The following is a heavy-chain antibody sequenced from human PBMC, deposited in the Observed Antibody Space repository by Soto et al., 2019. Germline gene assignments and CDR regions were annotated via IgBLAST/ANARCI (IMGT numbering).Heavy chain of an antibody. J-gene: IGHJ6*02. D-gene: IGHD3-3*01. CDR2: INPSGGST. V-gene: IGHV1-46*01. CDR1: GYTFTSYY. CDR3: ASEAPPVLRFLEWSTSPYAMDV. Sequence: GASVKVSCKASGYTFTSYYMHWVRQAPGQGLEWMGIINPSGGSTSYAQKFQGRVTMTRDTSTSTVYMELSSLRSEDTAVYYCASEAPPVLRFLEWSTSPYAMDVWGQGPTVTVSS.